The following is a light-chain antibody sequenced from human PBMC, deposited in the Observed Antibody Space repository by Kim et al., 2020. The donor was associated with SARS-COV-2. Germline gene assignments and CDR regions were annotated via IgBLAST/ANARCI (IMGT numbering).Light chain of an antibody. V-gene: IGKV1-39*01. CDR3: QQSYSVPLT. CDR2: STS. J-gene: IGKJ1*01. Sequence: GSVGDRVTSTCRASQTMSSNLNWYQQRPGKAPKLLIYSTSSLASGVPSRFSGSGSGTDFTLTISSLQPEDFATYYCQQSYSVPLTFGQGTKVEIK. CDR1: QTMSSN.